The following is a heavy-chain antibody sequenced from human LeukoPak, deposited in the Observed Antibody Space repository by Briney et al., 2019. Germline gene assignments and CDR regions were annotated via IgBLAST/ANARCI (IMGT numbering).Heavy chain of an antibody. CDR3: ARGSPPRRNYDSRGYYSYYFDY. J-gene: IGHJ4*02. Sequence: ASVKVSCKASGYTFTSYGISWVRQAPGQGLEWMGWISAYNGNTHYAQKLQGRVTMTTDTSTSTVYTELRSLRSDDTAVYYCARGSPPRRNYDSRGYYSYYFDYWGQGTLVTVSS. CDR1: GYTFTSYG. D-gene: IGHD3-22*01. V-gene: IGHV1-18*01. CDR2: ISAYNGNT.